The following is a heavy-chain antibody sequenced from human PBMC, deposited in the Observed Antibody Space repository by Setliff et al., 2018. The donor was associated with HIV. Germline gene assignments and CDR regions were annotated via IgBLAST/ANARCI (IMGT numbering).Heavy chain of an antibody. V-gene: IGHV3-74*01. CDR3: ARGDGGLDS. J-gene: IGHJ4*02. Sequence: GGSLRLSCAASGFTFNTYWMHWVRQAPGKGPMWISHIDNDGTSPTYADSVKGRFTGSRDNAKNTVYLQMNSLRADDTGFYYCARGDGGLDSWGQGTLVTVSS. CDR2: IDNDGTSP. D-gene: IGHD3-3*01. CDR1: GFTFNTYW.